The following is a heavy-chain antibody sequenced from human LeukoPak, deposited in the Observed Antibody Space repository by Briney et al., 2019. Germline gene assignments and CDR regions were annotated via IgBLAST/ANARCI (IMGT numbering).Heavy chain of an antibody. J-gene: IGHJ6*01. Sequence: SETLSLTCAVYGGSFSGYYWSWIRQPPGKGLEWIGEINHSGSTNYNPSLKSRVTISVDTSKNQFSLKLGSVAAAGTAVYYCARSRRTYYYGSGINTAKYYYYGMDVWGQGTTVTVSS. D-gene: IGHD3-10*01. V-gene: IGHV4-34*01. CDR2: INHSGST. CDR1: GGSFSGYY. CDR3: ARSRRTYYYGSGINTAKYYYYGMDV.